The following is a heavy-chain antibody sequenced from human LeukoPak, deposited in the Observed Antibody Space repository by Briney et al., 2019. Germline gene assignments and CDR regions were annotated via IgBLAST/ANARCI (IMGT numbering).Heavy chain of an antibody. CDR2: IFHSGST. CDR3: ARGRFAELLFDI. CDR1: GYSISSGYY. V-gene: IGHV4-38-2*02. J-gene: IGHJ4*02. Sequence: PSETLSLTCTVSGYSISSGYYWGWIRQPPGKGLEWIGNIFHSGSTYYNPSLKSRVTISVDTSKNQLSLKLNSVTAADTAVYYCARGRFAELLFDIWGQGTLVTVSS. D-gene: IGHD3-10*01.